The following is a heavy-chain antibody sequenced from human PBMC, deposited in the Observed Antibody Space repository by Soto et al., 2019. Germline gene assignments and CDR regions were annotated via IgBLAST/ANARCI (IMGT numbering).Heavy chain of an antibody. J-gene: IGHJ4*02. CDR3: ARGYSSTAYYFDY. CDR2: IYYSGST. V-gene: IGHV4-39*07. D-gene: IGHD6-13*01. Sequence: PSGTLSLTCTVSGGAISSSSYYWCWIRQPPGKGLEWIGSIYYSGSTYYNPSLKSRVTISVDTSKNQFSLKLSSVTAADTAVYYCARGYSSTAYYFDYWGQGTLVTVSS. CDR1: GGAISSSSYY.